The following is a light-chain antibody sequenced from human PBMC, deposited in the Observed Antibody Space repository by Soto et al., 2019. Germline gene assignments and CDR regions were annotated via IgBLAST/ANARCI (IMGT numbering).Light chain of an antibody. CDR2: GNK. V-gene: IGLV1-40*01. J-gene: IGLJ2*01. CDR1: SSNIGAGSD. Sequence: QSVLTQPPSVSGAPGQIVTISCTGSSSNIGAGSDVHWYQQSPGRVPKLLVYGNKHRPSGVPDRFSASKSGTSASLAITGLPADDEADYYCQSYDNNLRGVLFGGGTKVTVL. CDR3: QSYDNNLRGVL.